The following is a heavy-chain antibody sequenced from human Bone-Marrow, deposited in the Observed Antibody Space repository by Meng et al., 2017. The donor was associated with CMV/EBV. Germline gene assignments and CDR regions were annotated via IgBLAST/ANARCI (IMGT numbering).Heavy chain of an antibody. J-gene: IGHJ4*02. CDR2: MYHTGNT. Sequence: SETLSLTCTVSGYSTSSDYYWGWIRQPPGKGLEWITSMYHTGNTYYNPSLRSRVSISVDTSKNQFSLRLSSVTAADTAVYYCARFGRHYYDSSGFVFDYWGQGTLVTVSS. CDR1: GYSTSSDYY. D-gene: IGHD3-22*01. CDR3: ARFGRHYYDSSGFVFDY. V-gene: IGHV4-38-2*02.